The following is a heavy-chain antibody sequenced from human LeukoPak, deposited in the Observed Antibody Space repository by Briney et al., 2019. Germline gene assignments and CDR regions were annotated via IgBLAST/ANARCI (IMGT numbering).Heavy chain of an antibody. V-gene: IGHV5-51*01. CDR1: GYSFTSYW. Sequence: KPGESLKISCKGSGYSFTSYWIGWVRQMPGRGLEWMGIIYPCDSDYRYSPSFQGQVTISADTSISTAYLQWSSLKASDTAMYYCARLGGSPGTNWFDPWGQGTLVTVSS. J-gene: IGHJ5*02. CDR2: IYPCDSDY. CDR3: ARLGGSPGTNWFDP. D-gene: IGHD1-14*01.